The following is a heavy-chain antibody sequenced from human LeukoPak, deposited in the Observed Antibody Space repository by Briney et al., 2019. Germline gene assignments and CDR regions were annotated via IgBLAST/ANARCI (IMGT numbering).Heavy chain of an antibody. V-gene: IGHV3-33*01. Sequence: GSLRLSCAASGFTFSSYGMHWVRQAPGKGLEWVAVIWYDGSNKYYADSVKGRFTISRDNSKNTLYLQMNSLRAEDTAVYYCARQIRTTTDHLDHWGQGTLVTVSS. CDR1: GFTFSSYG. CDR2: IWYDGSNK. CDR3: ARQIRTTTDHLDH. D-gene: IGHD4-17*01. J-gene: IGHJ4*02.